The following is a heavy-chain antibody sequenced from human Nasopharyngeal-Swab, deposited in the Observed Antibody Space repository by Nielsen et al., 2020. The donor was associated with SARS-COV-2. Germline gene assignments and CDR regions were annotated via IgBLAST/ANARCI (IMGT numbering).Heavy chain of an antibody. CDR1: GYCFLYHF. J-gene: IGHJ5*02. CDR3: ARRAARDGYNYQVDP. CDR2: VSPGNSEV. V-gene: IGHV5-51*01. Sequence: GESLKISCMSSGYCFLYHFIGLVCQTPGKVLELICIVSPGNSEVSYSPSFQGQFTISAEKSINTSYLQWSSLRASDTAMYLCARRAARDGYNYQVDPRGQGTLVTVYS. D-gene: IGHD5-24*01.